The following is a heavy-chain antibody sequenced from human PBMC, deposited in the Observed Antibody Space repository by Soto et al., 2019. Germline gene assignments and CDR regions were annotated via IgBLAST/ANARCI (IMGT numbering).Heavy chain of an antibody. D-gene: IGHD3-3*01. J-gene: IGHJ6*02. CDR1: GFTFDDYT. CDR3: AKALRLRFLEWSPEPRQLYGMDV. Sequence: EVQLVESGGVVVQPGGSLRLSCAASGFTFDDYTMHWVRQAPGKGLEWVSLISWDGGSTYYADSVKGRFTISRDNSKNSLYLQMNSLRTEDTALYYCAKALRLRFLEWSPEPRQLYGMDVWGQGTTVTVSS. V-gene: IGHV3-43*01. CDR2: ISWDGGST.